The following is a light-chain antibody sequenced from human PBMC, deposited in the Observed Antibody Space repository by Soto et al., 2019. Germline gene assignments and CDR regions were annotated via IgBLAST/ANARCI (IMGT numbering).Light chain of an antibody. V-gene: IGKV1-27*01. CDR3: QNYNSAPT. Sequence: DIQMTQSPSSLSASVGDRVTITCRANQAITNYLAWYQQKPGKVPKLLIYGASTLLSGVPSRFSGSGSGKDFTLTISRLQPEDVATYYCQNYNSAPTFGGGTKVQIK. J-gene: IGKJ4*01. CDR2: GAS. CDR1: QAITNY.